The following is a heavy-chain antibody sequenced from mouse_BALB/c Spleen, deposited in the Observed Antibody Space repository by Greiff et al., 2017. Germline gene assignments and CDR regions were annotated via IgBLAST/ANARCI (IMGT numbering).Heavy chain of an antibody. Sequence: SAAELARPGASVKMSCKASGYTFTSYTMHWVKQRPGQGLEWIGYINPSSGYTEYNQKFKDKTTLTADKSSSTAYMQLSSLTSEDSAVYYCARGNYYSNVSPFAYWGQGTLVTVSA. J-gene: IGHJ3*01. CDR2: INPSSGYT. CDR1: GYTFTSYT. CDR3: ARGNYYSNVSPFAY. D-gene: IGHD1-1*01. V-gene: IGHV1-4*02.